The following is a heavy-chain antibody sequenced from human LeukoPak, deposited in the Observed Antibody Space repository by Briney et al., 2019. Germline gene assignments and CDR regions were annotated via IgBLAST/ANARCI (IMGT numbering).Heavy chain of an antibody. CDR3: ARDSNYYDSTDYLDH. J-gene: IGHJ4*02. CDR1: GYTFSGYY. Sequence: ASVKVSCKASGYTFSGYYIHWIRQAPGQGLEWMGWINPNNGDTKYAHTFHGRVTMTRDTSIRTAYMELSGLRYDDTALYYCARDSNYYDSTDYLDHWGQRSQIIVSS. V-gene: IGHV1-2*07. CDR2: INPNNGDT. D-gene: IGHD3-9*01.